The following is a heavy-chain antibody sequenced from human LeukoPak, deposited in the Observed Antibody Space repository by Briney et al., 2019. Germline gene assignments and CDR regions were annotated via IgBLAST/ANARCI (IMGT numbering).Heavy chain of an antibody. J-gene: IGHJ4*02. CDR1: AFTFSNYA. Sequence: PGGSLRLSCAASAFTFSNYAMTWVRQAPGKGLEWVSSISGIVSSTYYADSVKGRFTISRDNSKNTLDLQMNSLRAEDTAVYYCAKDGVVKTSRPYYFDFWGQGTLVTVSS. CDR3: AKDGVVKTSRPYYFDF. CDR2: ISGIVSST. D-gene: IGHD2-15*01. V-gene: IGHV3-23*01.